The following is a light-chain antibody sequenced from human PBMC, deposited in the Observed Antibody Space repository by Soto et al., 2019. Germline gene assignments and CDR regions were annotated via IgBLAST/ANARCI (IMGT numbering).Light chain of an antibody. CDR2: GAS. CDR1: QSVDTN. J-gene: IGKJ1*01. Sequence: EIVLTQSPGTLSVSPGDRVTLSCRASQSVDTNLAWYQQRAGQAPRLLVYGASTKATDMPGRFSGRGSGTDFTLTINNLQSEDFAVYYCQQYRNWPRTFGQGTKVEIK. CDR3: QQYRNWPRT. V-gene: IGKV3-15*01.